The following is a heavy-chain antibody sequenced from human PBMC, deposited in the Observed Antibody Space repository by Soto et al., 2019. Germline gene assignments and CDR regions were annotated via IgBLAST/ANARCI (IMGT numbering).Heavy chain of an antibody. CDR3: ARTESGYSYGFADV. D-gene: IGHD5-18*01. Sequence: PGESLKISCKGSGYRFSSYWIGWVRQMPGKGLEWMGIIYAGDSDTRYSPSFQGQVTISADKSISTAYLQWSSLKASDTVMFYCARTESGYSYGFADVWGQGTTVTVSS. CDR2: IYAGDSDT. J-gene: IGHJ6*02. V-gene: IGHV5-51*01. CDR1: GYRFSSYW.